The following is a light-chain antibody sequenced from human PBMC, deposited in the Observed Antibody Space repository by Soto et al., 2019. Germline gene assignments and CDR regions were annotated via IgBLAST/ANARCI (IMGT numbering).Light chain of an antibody. J-gene: IGKJ1*01. V-gene: IGKV1-27*01. CDR1: QGISAS. CDR3: QKYNSAPRT. Sequence: DVQITQSPSTLTASVGDRVTSTCRASQGISASVAWCPPRPGKVPKLLIYAASTVQSGVPSRFSGSGSVTDFTHTISTLHPEDVATCYCQKYNSAPRTFGQETKVDNK. CDR2: AAS.